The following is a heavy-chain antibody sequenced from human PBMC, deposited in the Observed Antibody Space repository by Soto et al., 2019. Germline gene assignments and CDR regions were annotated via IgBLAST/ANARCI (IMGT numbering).Heavy chain of an antibody. CDR3: ARDRDGYNYWYFDL. D-gene: IGHD5-12*01. CDR2: FIPIYGTA. CDR1: GGTFSKYT. Sequence: QVQLVQSGAEVKKPGSSVKVSCKVSGGTFSKYTINWVRQAPGQGLEWMAGFIPIYGTANYAQKFQGRISITVDESTTTAYMELRGLRSDDTAVYYCARDRDGYNYWYFDLWGRGSLITVSS. V-gene: IGHV1-69*01. J-gene: IGHJ2*01.